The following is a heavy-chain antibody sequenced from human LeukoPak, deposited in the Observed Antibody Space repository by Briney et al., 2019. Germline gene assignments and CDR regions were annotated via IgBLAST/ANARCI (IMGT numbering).Heavy chain of an antibody. V-gene: IGHV3-23*01. J-gene: IGHJ4*02. CDR1: GFTFDNFA. CDR3: AKGKVAAAARFDY. D-gene: IGHD6-13*01. CDR2: ISGSGGTT. Sequence: PGGSLRLSCAASGFTFDNFAMSWVRQAPGKGLEWVSEISGSGGTTHYADSLKGRFTISRDNSNNTLYLQMNSLRAEDTALYYCAKGKVAAAARFDYWGQGILVTVTS.